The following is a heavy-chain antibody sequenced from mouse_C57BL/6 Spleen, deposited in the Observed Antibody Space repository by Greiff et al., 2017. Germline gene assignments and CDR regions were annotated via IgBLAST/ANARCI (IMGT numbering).Heavy chain of an antibody. CDR3: ARMSSPWIYYGGAMDY. Sequence: EVQLQQSVAELVRPGASVKLSCTASGFNITNTYMHWVKQRPEQSLEWIGKIDPANGNTTYNQKFQGKATLTADTSSSPAYLQLSSLTSEDTAVYSCARMSSPWIYYGGAMDYWGKGTSVTVSS. V-gene: IGHV14-3*01. D-gene: IGHD1-1*01. CDR2: IDPANGNT. J-gene: IGHJ4*01. CDR1: GFNITNTY.